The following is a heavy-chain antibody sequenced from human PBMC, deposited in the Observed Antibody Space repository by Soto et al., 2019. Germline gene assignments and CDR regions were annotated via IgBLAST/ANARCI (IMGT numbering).Heavy chain of an antibody. D-gene: IGHD6-6*01. CDR1: AFTFSDHY. J-gene: IGHJ4*02. Sequence: PGGSLRLSCAASAFTFSDHYMAWFGQTPERGLQWLAYISHRSLTIYHARSVKDRFTISRDDATDSIYLQMNNLRFEDTAVYFGARGGGSSPFNYCRQGTVIAVSS. CDR3: ARGGGSSPFNY. CDR2: ISHRSLTI. V-gene: IGHV3-11*01.